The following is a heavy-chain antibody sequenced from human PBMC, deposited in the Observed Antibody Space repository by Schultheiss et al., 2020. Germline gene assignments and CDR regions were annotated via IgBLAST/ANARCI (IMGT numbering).Heavy chain of an antibody. Sequence: GGSLRLSCSASGFTFSSYAMHWVRQAPGKGLEYVSAISSNGGSTYYADSVKGRFTISRDNSKNTLYLQMSSLRAEDTAVYYCARDLTPVDYGDYGYPNYGMDVWGQGTTVTVSS. D-gene: IGHD4-17*01. CDR1: GFTFSSYA. CDR2: ISSNGGST. CDR3: ARDLTPVDYGDYGYPNYGMDV. V-gene: IGHV3-64D*06. J-gene: IGHJ6*02.